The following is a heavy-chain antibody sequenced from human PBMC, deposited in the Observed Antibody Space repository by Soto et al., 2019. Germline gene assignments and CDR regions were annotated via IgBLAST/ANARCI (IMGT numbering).Heavy chain of an antibody. CDR2: IYHSGAT. J-gene: IGHJ6*03. CDR3: ARQQYCGSSTCYDSLYYQYMDV. Sequence: PSETLSLTCSVFGDSIRSAHYFWGWVRQPPGKGLEWIGSIYHSGATSYDPYLRSRVTLSVDTTNNQFSLRLSSVTTADTAVYFCARQQYCGSSTCYDSLYYQYMDVWGKGTMVT. V-gene: IGHV4-39*01. CDR1: GDSIRSAHYF. D-gene: IGHD2-2*01.